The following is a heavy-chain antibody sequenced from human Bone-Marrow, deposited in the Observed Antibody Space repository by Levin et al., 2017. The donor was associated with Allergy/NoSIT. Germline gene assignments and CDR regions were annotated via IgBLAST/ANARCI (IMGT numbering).Heavy chain of an antibody. CDR1: GFTFSSYS. CDR3: ARITVWGTVSPERRDS. D-gene: IGHD3-16*01. J-gene: IGHJ4*02. Sequence: GESLKISCAASGFTFSSYSMNWVRQAPGKGLEWVSFISSSSGYIYYADSVKGRFTISRDNAKSSLYLQMYSLTAEDSAVYYCARITVWGTVSPERRDSWGQGVLVTVSS. CDR2: ISSSSGYI. V-gene: IGHV3-21*01.